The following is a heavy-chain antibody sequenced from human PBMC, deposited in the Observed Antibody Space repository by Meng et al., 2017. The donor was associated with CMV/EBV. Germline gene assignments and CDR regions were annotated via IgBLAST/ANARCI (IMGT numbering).Heavy chain of an antibody. CDR2: IYSGGST. D-gene: IGHD5-24*01. V-gene: IGHV3-53*01. CDR3: ARDQPGDGYNEGAFDI. Sequence: GESLKISCAASGFTVSSYYMSWVRQAPGKGLEWVSVIYSGGSTYYADSVKGRFTISRDNSKNTLYLQMNSLRSEDTAVYYCARDQPGDGYNEGAFDIWGQGTMVTVSS. J-gene: IGHJ3*02. CDR1: GFTVSSYY.